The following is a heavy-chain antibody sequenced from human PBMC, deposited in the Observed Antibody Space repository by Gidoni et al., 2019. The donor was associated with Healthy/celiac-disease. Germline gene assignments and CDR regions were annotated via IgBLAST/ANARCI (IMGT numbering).Heavy chain of an antibody. CDR1: GSTFDDYA. D-gene: IGHD6-19*01. J-gene: IGHJ4*02. V-gene: IGHV3-43*02. Sequence: EVQLVVSGGGVVQPGGSLRLSCAAPGSTFDDYAMHWVRQAPGKGLEWVSLISGDGGSTDYADSVKGRFTISRDNSKNSLYLQMNSLRTEDTALYYCAKASYSSGCPDYWGQGTLVTVSS. CDR3: AKASYSSGCPDY. CDR2: ISGDGGST.